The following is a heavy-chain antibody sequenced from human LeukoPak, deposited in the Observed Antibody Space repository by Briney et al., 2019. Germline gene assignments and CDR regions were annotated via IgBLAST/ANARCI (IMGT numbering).Heavy chain of an antibody. V-gene: IGHV4-4*02. Sequence: SETLSLTCDVSGASISRGSWWSWVRQPPGKGLEWIGEFSHSGTTNFNPSLKSRVTISVDTSKNQFSLKLSSVTAADTAVYYCASLAAGHSSSLAVATNDYWGQGTPVTVSS. CDR3: ASLAAGHSSSLAVATNDY. CDR2: FSHSGTT. D-gene: IGHD6-13*01. CDR1: GASISRGSW. J-gene: IGHJ4*02.